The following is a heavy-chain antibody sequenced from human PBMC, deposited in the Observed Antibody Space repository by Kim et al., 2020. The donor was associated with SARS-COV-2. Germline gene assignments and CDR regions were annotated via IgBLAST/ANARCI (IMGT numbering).Heavy chain of an antibody. V-gene: IGHV3-23*01. CDR3: LKGGWGWSGVY. D-gene: IGHD3-3*01. J-gene: IGHJ4*02. CDR1: GFTFTGHA. CDR2: IDGSDGTT. Sequence: GGSLRLSCTTSGFTFTGHAMSWVRQAPGKGLEWVSSIDGSDGTTYYVDSVKGRFSIPRDDSKNTLYLQMSALRADDTAAYYCLKGGWGWSGVYWGRGTL.